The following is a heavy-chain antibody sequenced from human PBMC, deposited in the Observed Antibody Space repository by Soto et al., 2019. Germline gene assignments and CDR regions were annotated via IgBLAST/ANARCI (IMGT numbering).Heavy chain of an antibody. CDR1: GFIFTNYA. V-gene: IGHV3-23*01. CDR2: IGGRGNSA. D-gene: IGHD5-12*01. Sequence: GGSLRLSCAASGFIFTNYAMNWVRQSPGKGLEWVSVIGGRGNSAYYADSVQGRFTISRDNSKNTLSLQMSSLTADDTAIYYCVREGRGSFDFWGRGTMVTVSS. J-gene: IGHJ3*01. CDR3: VREGRGSFDF.